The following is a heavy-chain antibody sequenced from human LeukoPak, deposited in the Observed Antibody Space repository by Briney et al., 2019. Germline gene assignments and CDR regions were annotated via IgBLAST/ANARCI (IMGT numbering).Heavy chain of an antibody. CDR1: GDSTSSSTYY. D-gene: IGHD5-12*01. CDR2: IYDSGTT. Sequence: SEALSLTCTVSGDSTSSSTYYWDWIRQAPGKGLEWIGNIYDSGTTHYNPSLKSRVTISVDTSKNQFSLKLNSVTAAATDIYYCATHRPSVSGGSENAFEIWGQGTMVTVSS. J-gene: IGHJ3*02. CDR3: ATHRPSVSGGSENAFEI. V-gene: IGHV4-39*01.